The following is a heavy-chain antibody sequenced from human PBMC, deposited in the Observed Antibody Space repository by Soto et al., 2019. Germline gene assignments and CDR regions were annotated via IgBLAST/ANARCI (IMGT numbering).Heavy chain of an antibody. CDR2: ISGSGGST. Sequence: EVQLLESGGGLVQPGGSLRLSCAASGFAFSSYAMSWVRQAPGKGLEWVSAISGSGGSTYYADSVKGRFTISRDNSKNTLYLQMNSLRAEDTAGYYCANHHRLRETPGYWGQGTLVTVSS. V-gene: IGHV3-23*01. D-gene: IGHD1-26*01. CDR1: GFAFSSYA. CDR3: ANHHRLRETPGY. J-gene: IGHJ4*02.